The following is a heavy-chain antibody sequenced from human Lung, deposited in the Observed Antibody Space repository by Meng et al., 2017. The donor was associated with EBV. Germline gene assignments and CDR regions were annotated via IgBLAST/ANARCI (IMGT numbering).Heavy chain of an antibody. V-gene: IGHV1-18*01. CDR3: ARDLPGGTKGTWLDL. CDR2: ISAYNGNT. D-gene: IGHD1-14*01. J-gene: IGHJ5*02. Sequence: QGQLVQAVAEVKNPGASVKVSCKASGYIFNNYGVSWVRQAPGQGPEWMGWISAYNGNTNYAQNFQGRFTMTTDTSTSTAYMELRSLRSDDTAVYYCARDLPGGTKGTWLDLWGQGTLVTVSS. CDR1: GYIFNNYG.